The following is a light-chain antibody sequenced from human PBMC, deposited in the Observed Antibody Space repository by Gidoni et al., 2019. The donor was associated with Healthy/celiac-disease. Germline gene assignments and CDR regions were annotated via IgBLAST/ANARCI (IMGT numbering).Light chain of an antibody. CDR3: AAWEDSLSGPYVV. CDR2: RNN. Sequence: QSVLTQPPSASGTPGPRVTISCSGSSSNIGSNYVYWYQQLPGTAPKLLIYRNNQRPSGVPDRFSGYKSGNSASMAISGLRSEDEADYYCAAWEDSLSGPYVVFGGGTKLTVL. J-gene: IGLJ2*01. V-gene: IGLV1-47*01. CDR1: SSNIGSNY.